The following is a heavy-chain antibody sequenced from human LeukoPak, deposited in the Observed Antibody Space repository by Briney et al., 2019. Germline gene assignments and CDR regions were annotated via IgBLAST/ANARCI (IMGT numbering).Heavy chain of an antibody. CDR1: GFTFSSYS. J-gene: IGHJ4*02. D-gene: IGHD1-26*01. V-gene: IGHV3-21*01. Sequence: PGGSLRLSCAASGFTFSSYSTNWVRQAPGKGLEWVSSISSSSSYIYYADSVKGRFTISRDNAKNSLYLQMNSLRAEDTAVYYCAREVGRRFDYWGQGTLVTVSS. CDR3: AREVGRRFDY. CDR2: ISSSSSYI.